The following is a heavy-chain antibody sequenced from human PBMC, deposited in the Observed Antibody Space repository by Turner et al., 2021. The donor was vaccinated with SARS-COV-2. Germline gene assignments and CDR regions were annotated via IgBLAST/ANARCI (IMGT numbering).Heavy chain of an antibody. CDR1: GFTFSSYW. V-gene: IGHV3-74*01. Sequence: EVQLVESGGGLVQPGGSLRPSCSASGFTFSSYWMHWVRQAPGKGLVWVSRINSDGSSTSYADSVKGRFTISRDNAKNTLYRQMNSLRAEDTAVYYCASEVGYYGSGSTNWFDPWGQGTLVTVSS. J-gene: IGHJ5*02. CDR2: INSDGSST. D-gene: IGHD3-10*01. CDR3: ASEVGYYGSGSTNWFDP.